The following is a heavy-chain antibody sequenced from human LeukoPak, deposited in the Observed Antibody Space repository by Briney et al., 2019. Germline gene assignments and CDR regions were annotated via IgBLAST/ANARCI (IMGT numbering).Heavy chain of an antibody. Sequence: GGSLRLSCAASGFTLSSHAIHWVRQAPGKVLEWVALISYDGNIKYYADSVKGRFTISRDNSKNTLSLQMDSLRPEDTAVYYCAKGGHHYGSGSYYGAPCYYMDVWGKGTTVTISS. CDR3: AKGGHHYGSGSYYGAPCYYMDV. J-gene: IGHJ6*03. V-gene: IGHV3-30*04. CDR2: ISYDGNIK. CDR1: GFTLSSHA. D-gene: IGHD3-10*01.